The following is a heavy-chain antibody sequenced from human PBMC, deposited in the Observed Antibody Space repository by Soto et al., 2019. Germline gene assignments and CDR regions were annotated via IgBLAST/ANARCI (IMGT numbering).Heavy chain of an antibody. Sequence: ASVKVSCKASGYSFSAYGIIWVRQAPGQGLEWMGWISGYNGNTNYSQKFQGRVTITRDTSASTAYMELSSLRSEDTAVYYCARALYCISTSCQHGPYYYGMDVWGQGTTVTVSS. V-gene: IGHV1-18*01. D-gene: IGHD2-2*01. CDR2: ISGYNGNT. J-gene: IGHJ6*02. CDR3: ARALYCISTSCQHGPYYYGMDV. CDR1: GYSFSAYG.